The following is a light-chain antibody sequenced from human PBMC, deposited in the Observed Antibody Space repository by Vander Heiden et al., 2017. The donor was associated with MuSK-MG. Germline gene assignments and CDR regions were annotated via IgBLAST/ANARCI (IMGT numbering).Light chain of an antibody. CDR1: SSDVGRYNY. Sequence: QPALTQPASVSGSSGPSITSSCTGTSSDVGRYNYVSWYQQHPGKAPILMIFDVSNRPSGVSNRFSGSKSGNTASLTISGLQPEDEADYYCSSYTYTSSSTLGFGGGTKLTVL. J-gene: IGLJ2*01. CDR3: SSYTYTSSSTLG. CDR2: DVS. V-gene: IGLV2-14*03.